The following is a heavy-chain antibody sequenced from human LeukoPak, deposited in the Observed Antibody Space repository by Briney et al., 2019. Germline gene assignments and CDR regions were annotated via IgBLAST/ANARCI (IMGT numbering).Heavy chain of an antibody. D-gene: IGHD3-3*01. CDR1: GGSFSGYY. V-gene: IGHV4-34*01. J-gene: IGHJ4*02. CDR2: INHSGST. Sequence: SETLSLTCVVYGGSFSGYYWSWIRQPLGEGLERIGEINHSGSTNYNPSLKSRVTISVDTSENQFSLELASVTAADTAVYYCVRDRPSYDFWSGYYYEGLEYWGQGTLVTVSS. CDR3: VRDRPSYDFWSGYYYEGLEY.